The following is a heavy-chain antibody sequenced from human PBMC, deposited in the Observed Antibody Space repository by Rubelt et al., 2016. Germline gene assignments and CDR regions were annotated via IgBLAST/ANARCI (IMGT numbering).Heavy chain of an antibody. Sequence: GRFTISRDNSKNTLYLQMNSLRAEDTAVYYCARLPEPLLVPHLDYWGQGTLVTVSS. J-gene: IGHJ4*02. V-gene: IGHV3-30*01. D-gene: IGHD1-14*01. CDR3: ARLPEPLLVPHLDY.